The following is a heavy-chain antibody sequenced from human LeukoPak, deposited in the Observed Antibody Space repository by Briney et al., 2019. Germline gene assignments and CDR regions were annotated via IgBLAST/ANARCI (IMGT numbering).Heavy chain of an antibody. CDR3: ARSGFTVVPIANYHDGMDV. V-gene: IGHV1-18*01. CDR1: GYSFISYG. D-gene: IGHD2-2*01. CDR2: ISGNSGNT. J-gene: IGHJ6*02. Sequence: ASVKVSCKCSGYSFISYGINWVRQAPGQGLEWMGWISGNSGNTKYADKFQGRVTMTTGTSTETVYMELRSLRSDDTAVYYCARSGFTVVPIANYHDGMDVWGHGTTVTVSS.